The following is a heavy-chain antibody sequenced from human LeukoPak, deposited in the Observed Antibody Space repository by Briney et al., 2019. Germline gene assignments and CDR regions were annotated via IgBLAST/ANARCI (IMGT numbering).Heavy chain of an antibody. D-gene: IGHD5-18*01. CDR1: GGTFSSYA. V-gene: IGHV1-69*05. J-gene: IGHJ6*03. Sequence: SVKVSCKASGGTFSSYAISWVRQAPGQGLEWMGGIIPIFGTANYAQKFQGRVTITTDESTSTAYMELSSLRSEDTAVYYCASAENPVDTAMVLHPSYYMDVWGKGTTVTVSS. CDR3: ASAENPVDTAMVLHPSYYMDV. CDR2: IIPIFGTA.